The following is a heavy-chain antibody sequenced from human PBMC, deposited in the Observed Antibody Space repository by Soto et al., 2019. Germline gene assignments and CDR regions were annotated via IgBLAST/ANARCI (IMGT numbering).Heavy chain of an antibody. CDR3: ARSPLATYYCDH. Sequence: QVQLQESGPGLVKPSGTLSLTCAVSGVSISSSYWWSWVRQPPGKGLEWIGEISHSGSTVYNPSLKSRLTISVDKSKKQISLILTSVAAADTAVYYCARSPLATYYCDHWGQGTAVTVSS. V-gene: IGHV4-4*02. CDR1: GVSISSSYW. J-gene: IGHJ4*01. CDR2: ISHSGST.